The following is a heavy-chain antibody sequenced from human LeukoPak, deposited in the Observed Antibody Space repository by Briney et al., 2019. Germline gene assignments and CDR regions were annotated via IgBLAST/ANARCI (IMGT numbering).Heavy chain of an antibody. CDR1: GGTFSSYA. J-gene: IGHJ4*02. Sequence: ASVKVSCKGSGGTFSSYALSWVRQAPGQGLEWMGWINPNSGGTNYAQKFQGRVTMTRDTSISTAYMELSRLRSDDTAVYYCARATMVRGVSWGQGTLVTVSS. CDR3: ARATMVRGVS. V-gene: IGHV1-2*02. D-gene: IGHD3-10*01. CDR2: INPNSGGT.